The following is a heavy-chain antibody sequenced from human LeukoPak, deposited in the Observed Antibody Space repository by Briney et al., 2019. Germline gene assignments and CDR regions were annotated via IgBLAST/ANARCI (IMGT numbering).Heavy chain of an antibody. CDR2: VIPIFSTA. CDR1: GGTFSNYA. Sequence: SVKVSCKASGGTFSNYAIGWVRQAPGQGLEWMGGVIPIFSTANYAQKFQGRVTITADRSTSTAYMELSSLRSEDTAVYYCARAYSGSYSEHAFDIWGQGTMVTVSS. CDR3: ARAYSGSYSEHAFDI. D-gene: IGHD1-26*01. V-gene: IGHV1-69*06. J-gene: IGHJ3*02.